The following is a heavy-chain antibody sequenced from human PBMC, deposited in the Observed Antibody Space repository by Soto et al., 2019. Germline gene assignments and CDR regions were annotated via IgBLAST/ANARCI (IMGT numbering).Heavy chain of an antibody. J-gene: IGHJ6*03. Sequence: GASVKVSCKASGYTSTNYGMHWVRQAPGQRLEWMGWINAGSGNTNYSQKFQGRITITRDTSASTVYMELSSLRSDDTAVYYCARQGERSGWYLSLPYYYMDVWGKGTTVTVSS. CDR3: ARQGERSGWYLSLPYYYMDV. CDR2: INAGSGNT. V-gene: IGHV1-3*01. D-gene: IGHD6-19*01. CDR1: GYTSTNYG.